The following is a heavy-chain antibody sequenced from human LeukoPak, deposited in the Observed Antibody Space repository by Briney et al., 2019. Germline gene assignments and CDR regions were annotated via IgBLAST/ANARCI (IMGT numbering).Heavy chain of an antibody. CDR3: ARDLAMAYNYLGY. J-gene: IGHJ4*02. CDR1: GGSISSSSYY. CDR2: IYYSGST. D-gene: IGHD5-24*01. V-gene: IGHV4-39*02. Sequence: PSETLSLTCTVSGGSISSSSYYWGWIRQPPGKGLEWIGSIYYSGSTYYNPSFKSRVTISVDTSKNQFSLKLSSVTAADTAVYYCARDLAMAYNYLGYWGQGTLVTVSS.